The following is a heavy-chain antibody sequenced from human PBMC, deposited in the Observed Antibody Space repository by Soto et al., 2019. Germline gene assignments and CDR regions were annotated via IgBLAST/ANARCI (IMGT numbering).Heavy chain of an antibody. CDR3: ARLDTAMVTDY. V-gene: IGHV1-46*01. CDR2: INPSGGST. Sequence: QVQLVQSGAEVKKPGASVKVSCKASGYTFTSYYMHWVRQAPGQGLEWMGIINPSGGSTSYAQKCQGRVTMTRDTSTSTVYMELSSLRSEDTAVYYCARLDTAMVTDYWGQGTLVTVSS. D-gene: IGHD5-18*01. J-gene: IGHJ4*02. CDR1: GYTFTSYY.